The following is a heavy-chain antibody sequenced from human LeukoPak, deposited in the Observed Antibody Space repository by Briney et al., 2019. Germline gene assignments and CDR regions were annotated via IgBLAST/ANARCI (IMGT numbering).Heavy chain of an antibody. Sequence: SETLSLTCAVYGGSFSGYYWSWIRQPPGKGLEWIGEINHSGSTNYNPSLKSRVTISVDTSKNQFSLKLSSVTAADTAVYYCARRGGWFGEFSDYWGQGTLVTVSS. CDR3: ARRGGWFGEFSDY. CDR2: INHSGST. CDR1: GGSFSGYY. D-gene: IGHD3-10*01. J-gene: IGHJ4*02. V-gene: IGHV4-34*01.